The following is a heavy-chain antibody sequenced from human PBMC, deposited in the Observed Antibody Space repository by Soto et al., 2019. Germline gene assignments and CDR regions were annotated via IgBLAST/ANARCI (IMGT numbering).Heavy chain of an antibody. D-gene: IGHD6-13*01. CDR2: INPYNGNT. CDR3: ARVGVGLAAPRVWPY. J-gene: IGHJ4*02. V-gene: IGHV1-18*01. CDR1: GYTFTSYG. Sequence: SVKVSCKASGYTFTSYGISWVRQAPGQGLEWMAWINPYNGNTKYAEKFLGRVTVTTDTSTATAYMEVRSLTSDDTAVFYCARVGVGLAAPRVWPYWGQGTPVTVSS.